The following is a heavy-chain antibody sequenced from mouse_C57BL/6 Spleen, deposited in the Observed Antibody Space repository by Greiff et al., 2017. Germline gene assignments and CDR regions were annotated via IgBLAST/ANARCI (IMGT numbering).Heavy chain of an antibody. CDR1: GYTFTSYW. CDR2: INPSSGYT. J-gene: IGHJ3*01. V-gene: IGHV1-7*01. Sequence: VQLQQSGAELAKPGASVKLSCKASGYTFTSYWMHWVKQRPGQGLEWIGYINPSSGYTKYNQKFKDKATLTADKYSSTAYMQLSSLTYEDSAVYYCAREGGFFAYWGQGTLVTVSA. CDR3: AREGGFFAY.